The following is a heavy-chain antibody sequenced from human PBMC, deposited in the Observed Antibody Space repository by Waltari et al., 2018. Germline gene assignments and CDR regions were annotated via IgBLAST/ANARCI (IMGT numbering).Heavy chain of an antibody. CDR2: IYSGGST. CDR3: ARLDFWSGYSDY. Sequence: EVQLVESGGGLVQPGGSLRLSCAASGFTVGSNYMSWVRQAPGKGLEWVSVIYSGGSTYYADSVKGRFTISRDNSKNTLYLQMNSLRAEDTAVYYCARLDFWSGYSDYWGQGTLVTVSS. V-gene: IGHV3-66*02. J-gene: IGHJ4*02. D-gene: IGHD3-3*01. CDR1: GFTVGSNY.